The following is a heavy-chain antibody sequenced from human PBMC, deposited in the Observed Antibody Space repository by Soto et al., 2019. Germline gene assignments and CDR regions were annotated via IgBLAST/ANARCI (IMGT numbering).Heavy chain of an antibody. CDR3: ARLSSGERLNFDC. CDR2: IYYSGST. D-gene: IGHD1-1*01. Sequence: QVQLQESGPGLVKPSQTLSLTCTVSGGSISSGGYYWSWIRQLPGKGLEWIGYIYYSGSTYYNPSLKSRVTISLDTSKNQFSLKLSSVTAADTAMYYCARLSSGERLNFDCWGQGALVTVSS. V-gene: IGHV4-31*03. CDR1: GGSISSGGYY. J-gene: IGHJ4*02.